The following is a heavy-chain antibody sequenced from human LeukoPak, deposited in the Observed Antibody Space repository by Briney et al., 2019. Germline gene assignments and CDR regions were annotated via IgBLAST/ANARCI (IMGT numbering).Heavy chain of an antibody. V-gene: IGHV4-39*07. CDR3: ARASGHNWSAQYYFDY. D-gene: IGHD1-20*01. CDR1: GGSISSSSYY. J-gene: IGHJ4*02. CDR2: IYYSGST. Sequence: SETLSLTCTVSGGSISSSSYYWGWIRQPPGKGLEWIGSIYYSGSTYYNPSLKSRVTISVDTSKNQFSLKLSSVTAADTAVYYCARASGHNWSAQYYFDYWGQGTLVTVSS.